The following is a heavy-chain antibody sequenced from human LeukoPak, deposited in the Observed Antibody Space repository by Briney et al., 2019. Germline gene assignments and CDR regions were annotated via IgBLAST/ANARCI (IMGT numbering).Heavy chain of an antibody. D-gene: IGHD6-13*01. V-gene: IGHV4-34*01. CDR3: ARGPVRKYSSSWKNWFDP. Sequence: SETLSLTCAVYGGSFSGYYWSWIRQPPGKGLEWIGEINHSGSTNYNPSLKSRVTISVDTSKNQFSLKLSSVTAADTAVYYCARGPVRKYSSSWKNWFDPWGQGTLSPSPQ. J-gene: IGHJ5*02. CDR1: GGSFSGYY. CDR2: INHSGST.